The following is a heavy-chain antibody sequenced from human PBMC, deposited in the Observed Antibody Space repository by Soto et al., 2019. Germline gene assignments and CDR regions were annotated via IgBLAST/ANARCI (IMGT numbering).Heavy chain of an antibody. CDR3: AREGGDLDYFDY. CDR1: GFTFISYR. CDR2: ISSSSSTI. Sequence: EVQLVEPGGGLVKPGGSLRLSCAAFGFTFISYRMNWVRKAPGRGREGVSYISSSSSTIYYADSVKGRFTISRDNAKNSLYLQMNSLRDEDTAVYYCAREGGDLDYFDYWGQGTLVTVSS. J-gene: IGHJ4*02. V-gene: IGHV3-48*02. D-gene: IGHD3-16*01.